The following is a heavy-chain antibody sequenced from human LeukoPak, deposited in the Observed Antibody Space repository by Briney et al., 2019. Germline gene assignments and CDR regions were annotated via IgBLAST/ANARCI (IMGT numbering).Heavy chain of an antibody. V-gene: IGHV3-66*01. D-gene: IGHD6-19*01. J-gene: IGHJ4*02. CDR1: GFTVSSNY. CDR3: ARTGPEQWLVFYHY. CDR2: IYSGGST. Sequence: PGGSLRLSCAASGFTVSSNYMSWVRQAPGKGLEWVSVIYSGGSTYYADSVKGRFTISRDNSKNTLYLQMNSLRAEDTAVYYCARTGPEQWLVFYHYWGQGTLVTVSS.